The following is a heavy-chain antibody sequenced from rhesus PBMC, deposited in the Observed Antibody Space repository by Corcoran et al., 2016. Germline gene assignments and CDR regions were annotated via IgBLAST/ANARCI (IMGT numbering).Heavy chain of an antibody. D-gene: IGHD4-29*01. V-gene: IGHV4-160*01. CDR2: IRSGGGP. J-gene: IGHJ4*01. CDR1: GGSVSGYW. Sequence: QVQLQQWGEGLVKPSETLSLTCAVYGGSVSGYWWGWIRQPPGKGREWIGRIRSGGGPHDNPSRKSRVTMSIDTSKNQFSLKLSSVTAADTAVYYCARHLYGNYVDYWGQGVLVTVSS. CDR3: ARHLYGNYVDY.